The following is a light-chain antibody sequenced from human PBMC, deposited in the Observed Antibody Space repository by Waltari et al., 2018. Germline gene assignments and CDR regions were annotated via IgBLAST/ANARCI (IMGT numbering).Light chain of an antibody. J-gene: IGLJ2*01. V-gene: IGLV3-19*01. Sequence: SSELTQDPAVSVALGQTVRITCQGDSPRNHFLSRYQQKPGQAPILLIFNTYNRPSGVPYRFSGSSSGDTASLTLTGAQAEDEADYYCNSRDTTGDLLVFGGGTKLTVL. CDR3: NSRDTTGDLLV. CDR2: NTY. CDR1: SPRNHF.